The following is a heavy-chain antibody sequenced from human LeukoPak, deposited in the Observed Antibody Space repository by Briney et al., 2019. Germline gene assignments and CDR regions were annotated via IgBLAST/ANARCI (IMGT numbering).Heavy chain of an antibody. J-gene: IGHJ4*02. D-gene: IGHD3-22*01. CDR1: GYTFTSYG. Sequence: AASVKVSCKASGYTFTSYGISWVRQATGQGLEWMGWMNPNSGITAYAQKFQGRVTITRNTSISTAYMELSSLRSEDTAVYYCAREDFYDSGSNDYWGQGTLVTVSS. CDR2: MNPNSGIT. CDR3: AREDFYDSGSNDY. V-gene: IGHV1-8*03.